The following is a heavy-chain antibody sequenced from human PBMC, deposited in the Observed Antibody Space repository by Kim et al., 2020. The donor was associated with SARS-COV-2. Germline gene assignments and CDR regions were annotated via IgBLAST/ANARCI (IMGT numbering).Heavy chain of an antibody. CDR2: T. J-gene: IGHJ4*02. D-gene: IGHD3-3*01. V-gene: IGHV5-51*01. CDR3: AIFWSGYSIDY. Sequence: TRYSPSFQGQVTISADKSISTAYLQWSSLKASDTAMYYCAIFWSGYSIDYWGQGTLVTVSS.